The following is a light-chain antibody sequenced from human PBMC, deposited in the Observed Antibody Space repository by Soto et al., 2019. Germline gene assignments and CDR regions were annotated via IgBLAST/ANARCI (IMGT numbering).Light chain of an antibody. J-gene: IGKJ1*01. CDR1: QSIRRW. V-gene: IGKV1-5*03. CDR3: QQYNTYPWT. Sequence: DIQMTQSPSTLSASVGDRVTITCRASQSIRRWLAWYQQKPEKAPKLLIYEASILHSGVPSRFSGSGSGTEFTLTISSLQSDDFAPYYCQQYNTYPWTFGQGTKVEIK. CDR2: EAS.